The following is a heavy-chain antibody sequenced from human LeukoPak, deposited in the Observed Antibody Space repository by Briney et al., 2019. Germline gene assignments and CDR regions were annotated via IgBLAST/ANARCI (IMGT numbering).Heavy chain of an antibody. CDR1: GFTFSSYA. J-gene: IGHJ5*02. CDR2: ISSSSSYI. Sequence: GGSLRLSCAASGFTFSSYAMNWVRQAPGKGLEWVSSISSSSSYIYYADSVKGRFTISRDNAKNSLYLQMNSLRAEDTAVYNCARDRCGVSCRNWFDPWGQGTLVTVSS. CDR3: ARDRCGVSCRNWFDP. V-gene: IGHV3-21*01. D-gene: IGHD2-2*01.